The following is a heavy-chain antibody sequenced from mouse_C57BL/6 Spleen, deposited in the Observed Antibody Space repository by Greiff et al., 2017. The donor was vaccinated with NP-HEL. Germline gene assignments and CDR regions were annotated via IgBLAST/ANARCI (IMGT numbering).Heavy chain of an antibody. D-gene: IGHD1-1*01. CDR2: INPGSGCT. CDR3: ARDNYYGTLFDY. CDR1: GYAFTSYL. J-gene: IGHJ2*01. V-gene: IGHV1-54*01. Sequence: VQLQQSGAELVRPGTSVKVSCKASGYAFTSYLIEWVKQRPGQGLEWIGVINPGSGCTNYNEKFKGKSTLTADKASSTAYMQLSSLTSEDSAMYYCARDNYYGTLFDYWGQGTTLTVAS.